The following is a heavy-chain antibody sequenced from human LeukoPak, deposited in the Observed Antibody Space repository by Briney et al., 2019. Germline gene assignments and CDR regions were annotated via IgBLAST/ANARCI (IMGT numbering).Heavy chain of an antibody. CDR1: GFTFSSAW. J-gene: IGHJ4*02. V-gene: IGHV3-15*01. CDR3: ARGFCSSTNCYQGPFDF. CDR2: IKNKTNGETT. Sequence: PGGSLRLSCAASGFTFSSAWMTWVRQAPGKGLEWVGHIKNKTNGETTDYAAPVKGRFIISRDDSKNTLYPQMNSLRTEDTAVYYCARGFCSSTNCYQGPFDFWGQGTLATVS. D-gene: IGHD2-2*01.